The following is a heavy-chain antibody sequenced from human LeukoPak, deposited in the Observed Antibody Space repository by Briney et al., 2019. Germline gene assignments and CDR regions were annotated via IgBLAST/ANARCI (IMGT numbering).Heavy chain of an antibody. CDR2: IKQDGSEK. J-gene: IGHJ3*02. CDR1: GFTFSSYW. V-gene: IGHV3-7*01. D-gene: IGHD2-15*01. Sequence: PGGSLRLSCAASGFTFSSYWMSWVRQAPGKGLEWVANIKQDGSEKYYVDSVKGRFTISRDNAKNSLYLQMNSLRAEDTAVYYCASSRPYCSGGSCYVDAFDIWGQGTMVTVSS. CDR3: ASSRPYCSGGSCYVDAFDI.